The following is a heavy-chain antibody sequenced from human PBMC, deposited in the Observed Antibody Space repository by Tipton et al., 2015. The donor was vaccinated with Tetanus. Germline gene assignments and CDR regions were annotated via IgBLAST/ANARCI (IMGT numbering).Heavy chain of an antibody. CDR3: ARGPRITMIVVVNGIWYFDL. CDR2: IYPGDSDT. J-gene: IGHJ2*01. D-gene: IGHD3-22*01. CDR1: GYSFTSYW. V-gene: IGHV5-51*01. Sequence: VQLVQSGAEVKKPGESLEISCKGSGYSFTSYWIGWVRQMPGKGLEWMGIIYPGDSDTRYSPSFQGQVTISADKSISTAYLQWSSLKASDTAMYYCARGPRITMIVVVNGIWYFDLWGRGTLVTVSS.